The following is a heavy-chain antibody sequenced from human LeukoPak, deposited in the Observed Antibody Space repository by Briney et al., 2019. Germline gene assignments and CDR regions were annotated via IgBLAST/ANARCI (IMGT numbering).Heavy chain of an antibody. V-gene: IGHV3-23*01. CDR1: GFTFSSYA. Sequence: GGSLRLSCAASGFTFSSYAMNWVRQAPGKGLEWVSGISGSGTSIYYADSVNGRFTISRDNTKNTLYLQISSLRAEETAVYYCAKDQISMTTVVTPKFDWGGEGSSVTV. J-gene: IGHJ4*02. D-gene: IGHD4-23*01. CDR3: AKDQISMTTVVTPKFDW. CDR2: ISGSGTSI.